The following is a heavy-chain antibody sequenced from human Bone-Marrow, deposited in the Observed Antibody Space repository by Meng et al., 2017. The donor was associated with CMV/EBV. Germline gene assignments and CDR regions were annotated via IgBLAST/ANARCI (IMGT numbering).Heavy chain of an antibody. CDR2: IYYTGST. CDR1: GDSMYSYY. Sequence: LSLTCTVSGDSMYSYYWSWIRQPPGKGLEWIGHIYYTGSTKYNPSLERRVTISVDTSKNQFSLKLTSVTAADTAVYYCARGGKVDYWGQGTLVTVSS. J-gene: IGHJ4*02. D-gene: IGHD1-26*01. V-gene: IGHV4-59*01. CDR3: ARGGKVDY.